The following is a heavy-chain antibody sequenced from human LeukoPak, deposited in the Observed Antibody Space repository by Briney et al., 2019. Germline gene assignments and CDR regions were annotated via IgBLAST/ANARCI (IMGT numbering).Heavy chain of an antibody. D-gene: IGHD2-15*01. Sequence: GGSLRLSCAASGFTFSSYWMSWVRQAPGKGLEWVANIKQDGSEKYYVDSVKGRFTISRDNAKNSLYLQMNSLRAEDTAVHYCARDRRGGSCYTDYWGQGTLVTVSS. CDR1: GFTFSSYW. CDR3: ARDRRGGSCYTDY. J-gene: IGHJ4*02. V-gene: IGHV3-7*03. CDR2: IKQDGSEK.